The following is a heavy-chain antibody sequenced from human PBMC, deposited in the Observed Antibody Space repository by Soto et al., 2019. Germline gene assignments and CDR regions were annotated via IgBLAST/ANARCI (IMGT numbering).Heavy chain of an antibody. V-gene: IGHV3-30*18. J-gene: IGHJ5*02. CDR3: AKDLREAYYYDSSGYSGNWFDP. CDR1: GFTFSSYG. D-gene: IGHD3-22*01. Sequence: GGSLRLSCAASGFTFSSYGMHWVRQAPGKGLEWVAVISYDGSNKYYADSVKGRFTISRDNSKNTLYLQMNSLRAEDTAVYYCAKDLREAYYYDSSGYSGNWFDPWGQGTLVTVSS. CDR2: ISYDGSNK.